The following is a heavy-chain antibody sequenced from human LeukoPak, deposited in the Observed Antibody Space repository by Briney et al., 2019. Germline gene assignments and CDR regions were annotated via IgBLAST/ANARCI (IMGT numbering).Heavy chain of an antibody. CDR1: GFTVSSNY. J-gene: IGHJ4*02. D-gene: IGHD5-12*01. Sequence: GGSLRLSCAASGFTVSSNYMSWVRQAPGKGLEWVSVLYSDGTMYYEDSLKGRFTISGDISKNTLYLQMNSLRAEDTAVYYCTRGGAYDSHGVLDSWGQGALATVSS. V-gene: IGHV3-53*01. CDR2: LYSDGTM. CDR3: TRGGAYDSHGVLDS.